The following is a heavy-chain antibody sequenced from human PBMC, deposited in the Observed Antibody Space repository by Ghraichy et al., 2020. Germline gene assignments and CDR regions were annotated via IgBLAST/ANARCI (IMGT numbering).Heavy chain of an antibody. J-gene: IGHJ4*02. V-gene: IGHV3-21*01. D-gene: IGHD6-19*01. CDR3: ARDRAIIAVAGNFDY. CDR1: GFTFSSYS. Sequence: GGSLRLSCAASGFTFSSYSMNWVRQAPGKGLEWVSSISSSSSSYIYYADSVKGRFTISRDNAKNSLYLQMNSLRAEDTAVYYCARDRAIIAVAGNFDYWGQGTLVTVSS. CDR2: ISSSSSSYI.